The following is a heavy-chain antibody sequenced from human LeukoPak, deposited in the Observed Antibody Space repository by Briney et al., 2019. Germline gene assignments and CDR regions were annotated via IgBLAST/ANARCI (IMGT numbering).Heavy chain of an antibody. D-gene: IGHD2-21*01. CDR2: IIPIFGTA. CDR3: ARELGDGDAFDI. J-gene: IGHJ3*02. Sequence: PSVKVSCQASGGTFSSYAISWVRPAPGQGLEWMGRIIPIFGTANYPQKFQGRVTITTYESTSTAYMELSSLRSEDTAVYYCARELGDGDAFDIWGQGTMVTVSS. V-gene: IGHV1-69*05. CDR1: GGTFSSYA.